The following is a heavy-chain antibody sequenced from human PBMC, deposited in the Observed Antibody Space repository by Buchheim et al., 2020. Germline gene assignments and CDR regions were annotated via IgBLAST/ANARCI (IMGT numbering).Heavy chain of an antibody. Sequence: QVQLVESGGGVVQPGRSLRLSCAAFGFTFSSYGMHWVRQAPGKGLEWVAVISYDGSNKYYADSVKGRFTISRDNSKNTLYLQMNSLRAEDTAVYYCAKFGNYYDSSGYTLLFDYWGQGTL. V-gene: IGHV3-30*18. CDR2: ISYDGSNK. CDR3: AKFGNYYDSSGYTLLFDY. CDR1: GFTFSSYG. J-gene: IGHJ4*02. D-gene: IGHD3-22*01.